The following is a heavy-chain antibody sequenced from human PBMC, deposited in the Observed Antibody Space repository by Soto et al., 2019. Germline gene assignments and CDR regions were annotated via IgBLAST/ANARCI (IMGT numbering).Heavy chain of an antibody. CDR3: AKDPYCSGGSCYSMTKDFQYFQH. Sequence: GGSLRLSCAASGFTFSSYGIHWVRQAPGKGLEWVAVISYDGSNKYYADSVKGRFTISRDNSKNTLYLQMNSLRAEDTAVYYCAKDPYCSGGSCYSMTKDFQYFQHWGQGTLVTVSS. CDR2: ISYDGSNK. J-gene: IGHJ1*01. V-gene: IGHV3-30*18. CDR1: GFTFSSYG. D-gene: IGHD2-15*01.